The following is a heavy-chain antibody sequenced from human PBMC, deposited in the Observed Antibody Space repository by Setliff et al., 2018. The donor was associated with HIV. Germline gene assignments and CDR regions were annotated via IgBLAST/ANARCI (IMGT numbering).Heavy chain of an antibody. CDR2: INHSGST. D-gene: IGHD3-22*01. V-gene: IGHV4-34*01. J-gene: IGHJ6*03. Sequence: SETLSLTCAVYGGSFSAYYRTWIRQPPGKGLEWIGEINHSGSTNYNPSLKSRVTISVDTSKNQFSLKLRSVTAADTAIYYCARSDLDNGSGYFDYYSYYMDVWGRGTTVTVSS. CDR1: GGSFSAYY. CDR3: ARSDLDNGSGYFDYYSYYMDV.